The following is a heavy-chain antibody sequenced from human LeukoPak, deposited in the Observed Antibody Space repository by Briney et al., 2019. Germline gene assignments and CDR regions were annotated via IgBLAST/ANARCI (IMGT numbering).Heavy chain of an antibody. CDR2: IYYSGST. CDR1: GGSISSYY. J-gene: IGHJ6*03. Sequence: SETLSLTCTVSGGSISSYYWSWIRQPPGKGLEWIGYIYYSGSTNYNPSLKSRVTISVDTSKNQFSLKLSSVTAADTAVYYCARGGMDDYGWGSYRPPPSYYYYYMDVWGKGTTVTVSS. CDR3: ARGGMDDYGWGSYRPPPSYYYYYMDV. D-gene: IGHD3-16*02. V-gene: IGHV4-59*12.